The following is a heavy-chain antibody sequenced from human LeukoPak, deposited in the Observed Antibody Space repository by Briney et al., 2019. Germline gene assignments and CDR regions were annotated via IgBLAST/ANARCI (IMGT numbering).Heavy chain of an antibody. CDR2: IQYDGSKK. CDR1: GFTFSSNG. J-gene: IGHJ5*02. D-gene: IGHD6-13*01. V-gene: IGHV3-30*02. Sequence: GGSLRLSCVASGFTFSSNGMHWVRQAPGKGLEWVTFIQYDGSKKYYADSVKGRFTISRDNSKNTLYLQMNSLRAEDTAVYYCAKSGYSPTWGQGTLVTVSS. CDR3: AKSGYSPT.